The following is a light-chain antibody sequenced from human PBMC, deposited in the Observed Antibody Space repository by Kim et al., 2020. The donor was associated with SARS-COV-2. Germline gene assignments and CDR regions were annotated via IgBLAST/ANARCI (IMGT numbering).Light chain of an antibody. J-gene: IGLJ3*02. CDR3: LLYYGGAQV. CDR1: AGAVTSTYY. V-gene: IGLV7-43*01. Sequence: PGGTVTLTCASNAGAVTSTYYPNWFQQKPGQTPRSLIYSTSNTHSWTPARFSGSLLGGKAALTLSGVQPEDEAEYYCLLYYGGAQVFGGGTQLTVL. CDR2: STS.